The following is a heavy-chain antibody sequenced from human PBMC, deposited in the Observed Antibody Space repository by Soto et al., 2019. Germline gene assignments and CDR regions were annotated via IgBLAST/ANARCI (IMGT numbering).Heavy chain of an antibody. D-gene: IGHD2-2*01. CDR3: VAPGYCSSTSCYPFDY. CDR2: ISSSGSTI. J-gene: IGHJ4*02. Sequence: GGSLIISFAASGFTFSYYYMSWIRQSPGKGLEWVSYISSSGSTIYYADSVKGRFTISRDNAKNSLYLQMNSLRAEDTAVYYCVAPGYCSSTSCYPFDYWGQGTLVTVSS. V-gene: IGHV3-11*01. CDR1: GFTFSYYY.